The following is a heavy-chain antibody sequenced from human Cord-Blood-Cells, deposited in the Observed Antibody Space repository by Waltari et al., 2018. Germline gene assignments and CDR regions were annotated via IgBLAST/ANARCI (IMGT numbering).Heavy chain of an antibody. CDR2: FYYSGGT. J-gene: IGHJ5*02. CDR1: GGSISSSSYY. CDR3: ARRVRDGHYNWFDP. Sequence: QLQLQESGPGLVKPSETLSLTCTVSGGSISSSSYYWGWIRQPPGKGLEWIGSFYYSGGTSYNPSLKRRVTISVDTSKNQFSLKLSSVTAADTAVYYCARRVRDGHYNWFDPWGQGTLVTVSS. V-gene: IGHV4-39*01.